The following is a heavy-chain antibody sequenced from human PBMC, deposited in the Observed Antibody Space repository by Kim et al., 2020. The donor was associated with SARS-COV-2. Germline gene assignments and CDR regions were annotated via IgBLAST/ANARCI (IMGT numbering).Heavy chain of an antibody. Sequence: PPPKRRVTITVDTSKNQFSLKLSSVTAADTAVYYCASGYCSGGSCGWFDPWGQGTLVTVSS. D-gene: IGHD2-15*01. CDR3: ASGYCSGGSCGWFDP. V-gene: IGHV4-39*01. J-gene: IGHJ5*02.